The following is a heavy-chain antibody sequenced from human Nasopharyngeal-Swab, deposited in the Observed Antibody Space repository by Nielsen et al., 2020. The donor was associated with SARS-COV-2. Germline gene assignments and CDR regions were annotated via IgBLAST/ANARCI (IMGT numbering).Heavy chain of an antibody. CDR2: IIPIFGTA. Sequence: SVKVSCKASGGTFSSYAISWVRQAPGQGLEWMGGIIPIFGTANYAQKFQGRVTITADESTSTAYMELSSLRSEDTAVYYCARDARIGYCSGGSCHFYYYYYMDVWGKGTTVTVSS. J-gene: IGHJ6*03. CDR3: ARDARIGYCSGGSCHFYYYYYMDV. D-gene: IGHD2-15*01. V-gene: IGHV1-69*13. CDR1: GGTFSSYA.